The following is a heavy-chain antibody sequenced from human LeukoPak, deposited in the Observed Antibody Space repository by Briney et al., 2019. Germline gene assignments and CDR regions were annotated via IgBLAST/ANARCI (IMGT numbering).Heavy chain of an antibody. Sequence: GGSLRLSCAASGFTFSSNAMSWFRQAPEKGLEWVSGIGSSAGSIHYADSVKGRFTISRDNSKNTLYLEMNSLRAEDTAVYYCVKDLHFWSAGDYWGQGALVTVSS. CDR1: GFTFSSNA. CDR3: VKDLHFWSAGDY. J-gene: IGHJ4*02. V-gene: IGHV3-23*01. CDR2: IGSSAGSI. D-gene: IGHD3-3*02.